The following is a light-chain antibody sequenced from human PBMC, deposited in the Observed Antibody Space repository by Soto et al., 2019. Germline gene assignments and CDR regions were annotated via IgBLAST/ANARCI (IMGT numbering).Light chain of an antibody. CDR1: QSVSSD. Sequence: EIVMTQSPATLSVSPGERATLSCRASQSVSSDLVWYQQKPGQAPRLLIYGASTRATGIPARFSGSGSGTEFTLTISGLQSEDFVVYYCQQYNNWPPYAFGQGTQVEI. CDR2: GAS. J-gene: IGKJ1*01. CDR3: QQYNNWPPYA. V-gene: IGKV3-15*01.